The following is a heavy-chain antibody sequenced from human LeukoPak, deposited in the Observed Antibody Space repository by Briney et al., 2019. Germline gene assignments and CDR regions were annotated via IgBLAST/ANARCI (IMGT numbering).Heavy chain of an antibody. V-gene: IGHV4-61*08. CDR1: GGSISSGGYY. CDR2: IYPSGST. J-gene: IGHJ4*02. D-gene: IGHD2-21*02. CDR3: ARRENGGDSAVDY. Sequence: PSETLSLTCTVSGGSISSGGYYWSWIRQHPGKGLEWIGYIYPSGSTNYNPSLKSRVTISVDTSKNQFSLKLSSVTAADTAVYYCARRENGGDSAVDYWGQGTLVTVSS.